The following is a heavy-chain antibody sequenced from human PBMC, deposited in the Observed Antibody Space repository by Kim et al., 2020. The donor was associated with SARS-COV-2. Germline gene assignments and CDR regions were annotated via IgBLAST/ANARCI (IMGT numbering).Heavy chain of an antibody. V-gene: IGHV4-34*01. Sequence: SETLSLTCAVYGGSFSGYYWSWIRQPPGEGLEWIGEINHSANTIYNPSFKSRVTISVDTSKNHFSLTLSSVTAADTAIYYCARARPLHSYSPTHLHYFD. J-gene: IGHJ4*01. D-gene: IGHD5-18*01. CDR3: ARARPLHSYSPTHLHYFD. CDR1: GGSFSGYY. CDR2: INHSANT.